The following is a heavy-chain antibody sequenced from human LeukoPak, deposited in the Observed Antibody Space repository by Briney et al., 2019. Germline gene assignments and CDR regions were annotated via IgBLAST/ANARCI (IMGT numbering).Heavy chain of an antibody. CDR1: GFTFSSYG. CDR2: ISGSGTRT. J-gene: IGHJ4*02. CDR3: AKEIRDRGPFDY. V-gene: IGHV3-23*01. Sequence: PGGSLRLSCAASGFTFSSYGMNWVRQAPGKGLGWVSAISGSGTRTYYADSVKGRFTISRDSSKNTQYLQMNSLRAEDTAVYYCAKEIRDRGPFDYWGQGTLVTVSS.